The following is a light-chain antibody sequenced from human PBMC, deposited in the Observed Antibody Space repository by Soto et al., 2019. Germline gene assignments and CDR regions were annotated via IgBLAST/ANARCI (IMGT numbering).Light chain of an antibody. V-gene: IGLV2-14*01. Sequence: QSALTQPASVSGSPGQSITISCTGTSSDVGGYNHVSWYQWNPGKAPKLLIYDVSNRPSGVSTRFSGSKSGNTASLTISGLQADDEADYYCSSYTRTTTLVVFGGGTKVTVL. CDR1: SSDVGGYNH. J-gene: IGLJ2*01. CDR2: DVS. CDR3: SSYTRTTTLVV.